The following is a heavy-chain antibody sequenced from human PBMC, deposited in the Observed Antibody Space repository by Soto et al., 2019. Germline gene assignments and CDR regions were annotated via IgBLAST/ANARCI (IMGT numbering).Heavy chain of an antibody. CDR1: CGSFIDYY. D-gene: IGHD5-12*01. Sequence: SETLSLTCAFNCGSFIDYYWSWVRQPPGKGLEWIGEISHSGSTSYNPSLKSRVTISIDTSKNQFSLKLSSVSAADTAMYYCARGLQRRFGGYKGLGYHGMDVWGQGTTVTVSS. V-gene: IGHV4-34*01. CDR3: ARGLQRRFGGYKGLGYHGMDV. J-gene: IGHJ6*02. CDR2: ISHSGST.